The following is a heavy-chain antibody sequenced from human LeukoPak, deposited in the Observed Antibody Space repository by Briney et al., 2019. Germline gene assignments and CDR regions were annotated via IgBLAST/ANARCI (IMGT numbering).Heavy chain of an antibody. CDR3: ARVGRYYDSSGENDY. J-gene: IGHJ4*02. Sequence: GGSLRLSCAASGFTFSSYAMSWVRQAPGKGLEWVSGISGSGGSTYYADSVKGRFTISRDNAKNSLYLQVNSLRAEDTAVYYCARVGRYYDSSGENDYWGQGTLVTVSS. CDR2: ISGSGGST. CDR1: GFTFSSYA. D-gene: IGHD3-22*01. V-gene: IGHV3-23*01.